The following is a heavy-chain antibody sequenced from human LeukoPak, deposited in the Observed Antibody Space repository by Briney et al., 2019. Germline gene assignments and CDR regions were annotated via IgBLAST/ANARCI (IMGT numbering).Heavy chain of an antibody. CDR1: GGSISNTNW. CDR3: ARGSLSGYYDSSGYYYVPWFDY. D-gene: IGHD3-22*01. V-gene: IGHV4-4*02. J-gene: IGHJ4*02. CDR2: INHSGST. Sequence: SGTLSLTCGVSGGSISNTNWWTWVRQPPGTGLEWIGEINHSGSTNYNPSLKSRVAISVDTSKNQFSLKLSSVTAADTAVYYCARGSLSGYYDSSGYYYVPWFDYWGQGTVVTVSS.